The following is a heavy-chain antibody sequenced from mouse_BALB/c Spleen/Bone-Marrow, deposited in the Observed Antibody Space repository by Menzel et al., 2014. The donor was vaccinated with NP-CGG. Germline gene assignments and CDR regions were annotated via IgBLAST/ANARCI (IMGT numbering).Heavy chain of an antibody. CDR1: GYTFTSYW. V-gene: IGHV1-87*01. D-gene: IGHD3-2*02. CDR2: IYPGDGDT. CDR3: ARSGAMDY. Sequence: VQLQQSGAELARPGASVKLSCKASGYTFTSYWMQWVKQRPGQGLEWIGAIYPGDGDTRYTQKFKGKATLTADKSSSTAYMQLSRLASEDSAVYYCARSGAMDYWGQGTSVTVSS. J-gene: IGHJ4*01.